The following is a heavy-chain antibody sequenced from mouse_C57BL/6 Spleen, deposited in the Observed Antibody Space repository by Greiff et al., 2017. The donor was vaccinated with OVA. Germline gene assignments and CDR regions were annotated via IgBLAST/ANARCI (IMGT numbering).Heavy chain of an antibody. V-gene: IGHV1-26*01. CDR3: AGIYYDYNVGY. CDR1: GYTFTDYY. Sequence: EVQLQQSGPELVKPGASVKISCKASGYTFTDYYMNWVKQSHGKSLEWIGDINPNNGGTSYNQKVKGKATLTVDKSSSTAYMELRSLTSEDSAVYYCAGIYYDYNVGYWGQGTTLTVSS. CDR2: INPNNGGT. J-gene: IGHJ2*01. D-gene: IGHD2-4*01.